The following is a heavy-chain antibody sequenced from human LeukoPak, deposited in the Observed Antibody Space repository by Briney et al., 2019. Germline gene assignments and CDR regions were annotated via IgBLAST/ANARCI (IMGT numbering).Heavy chain of an antibody. CDR3: ARETQRGIVATTYYFDY. J-gene: IGHJ4*02. Sequence: PSQTLSLTCAVSGGSISSGGYSWSWIRQPPGKGLEWIGYIYHSGSTYYNPSLKSRVTISVDRSKNQFSLKLSSVTAADTAVFYCARETQRGIVATTYYFDYWGQGTLVTVSS. V-gene: IGHV4-30-2*01. CDR2: IYHSGST. CDR1: GGSISSGGYS. D-gene: IGHD5-12*01.